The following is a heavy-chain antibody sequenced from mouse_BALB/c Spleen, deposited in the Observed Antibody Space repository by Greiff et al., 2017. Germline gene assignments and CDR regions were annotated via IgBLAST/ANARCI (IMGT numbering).Heavy chain of an antibody. CDR3: ARGRDGNYPYYYAMDY. J-gene: IGHJ4*01. CDR2: IDPANGNT. V-gene: IGHV14-3*02. D-gene: IGHD2-1*01. Sequence: EVKLVESGAELVKPGASVKLSCTASGFNIKDTYMHWVKQRPEQGLEWIGRIDPANGNTKYDPKFQGKATITADTSSNTAYLQLSSLTSEDTAVYYCARGRDGNYPYYYAMDYWGQGTSVTVSS. CDR1: GFNIKDTY.